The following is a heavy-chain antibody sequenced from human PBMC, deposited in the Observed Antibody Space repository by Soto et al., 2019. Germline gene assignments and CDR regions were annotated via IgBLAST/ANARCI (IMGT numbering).Heavy chain of an antibody. D-gene: IGHD6-13*01. Sequence: SVKVSCKASGGTFSSYAISWVRQAPGQGLEWMGGIIPIFGTANYAQKFQGRVTITADKSTSTAYMELSSLRSEDTAVYYCARAYPWGAAAGTGYYYYGMDVWGQGTTVTVSS. J-gene: IGHJ6*02. CDR1: GGTFSSYA. CDR3: ARAYPWGAAAGTGYYYYGMDV. CDR2: IIPIFGTA. V-gene: IGHV1-69*06.